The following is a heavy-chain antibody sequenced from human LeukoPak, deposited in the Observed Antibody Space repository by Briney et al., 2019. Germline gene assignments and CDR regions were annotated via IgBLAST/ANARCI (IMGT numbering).Heavy chain of an antibody. D-gene: IGHD6-13*01. CDR2: IYHSGST. CDR1: GGSISSSNW. V-gene: IGHV4-4*02. Sequence: SETLSLTCAVSGGSISSSNWWSWVRQPPGKGLEWIGEIYHSGSTNYNPSLKSRVTISVDKSKNQFSLKLSSVTAADTAVYYCARSVRRNSSCQFDYWGQGTLVTVSS. J-gene: IGHJ4*02. CDR3: ARSVRRNSSCQFDY.